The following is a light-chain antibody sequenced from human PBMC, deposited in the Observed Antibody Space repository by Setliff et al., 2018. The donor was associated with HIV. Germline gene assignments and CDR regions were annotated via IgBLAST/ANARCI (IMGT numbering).Light chain of an antibody. CDR2: AVT. J-gene: IGLJ2*01. CDR3: NSYTSRSTFI. CDR1: TSDIGGYNF. Sequence: QSVLTQPASLSGSPGQSITISCTGTTSDIGGYNFVSWYQQHPGKAPKLLIYAVTKRPSGVSARFSASKSGNTAFLTISGLQDEDEADYYCNSYTSRSTFIFGGGTKVTVL. V-gene: IGLV2-14*03.